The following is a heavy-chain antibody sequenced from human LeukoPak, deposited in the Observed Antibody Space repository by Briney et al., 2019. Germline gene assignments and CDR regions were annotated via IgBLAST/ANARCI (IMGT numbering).Heavy chain of an antibody. Sequence: SVKVSCTASGGTFSSYAISWVRQAPGQGLEWMGGIIPIFGTANYAQKFQGRVTITTDESTSTAYMELSSLRSEDTAVYYCARLGRDGYKGDYWGQGTLGTVSS. V-gene: IGHV1-69*05. D-gene: IGHD5-24*01. CDR2: IIPIFGTA. CDR3: ARLGRDGYKGDY. J-gene: IGHJ4*02. CDR1: GGTFSSYA.